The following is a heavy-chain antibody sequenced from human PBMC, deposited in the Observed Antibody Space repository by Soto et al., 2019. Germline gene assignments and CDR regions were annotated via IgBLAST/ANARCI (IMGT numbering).Heavy chain of an antibody. CDR2: ISDSGAVT. J-gene: IGHJ4*02. Sequence: LRLSCVASGFTFSNYAMTWVRQAPGKGLEWLSTISDSGAVTFYADSVKGRFTVSRDSSKNTLFLQMISLRPEDTALYYCAKGEWELPTYFDFWGKGTLVTVSS. V-gene: IGHV3-23*01. D-gene: IGHD1-26*01. CDR3: AKGEWELPTYFDF. CDR1: GFTFSNYA.